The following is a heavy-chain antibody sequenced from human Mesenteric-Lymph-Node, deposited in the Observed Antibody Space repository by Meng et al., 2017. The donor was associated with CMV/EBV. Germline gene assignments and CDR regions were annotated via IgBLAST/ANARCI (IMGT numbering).Heavy chain of an antibody. CDR3: ARVRWFWGSSPFDN. J-gene: IGHJ4*02. CDR1: GGSISSSSYY. V-gene: IGHV4-39*02. CDR2: ISYGGSD. D-gene: IGHD3-16*01. Sequence: SETLSLTCTVSGGSISSSSYYWGWVRQPPGKGLEWIGSISYGGSDYYNPSLKSRVTISLDTSENQFSLNLNSVTAADTAVYYCARVRWFWGSSPFDNWGQGTLVTVSS.